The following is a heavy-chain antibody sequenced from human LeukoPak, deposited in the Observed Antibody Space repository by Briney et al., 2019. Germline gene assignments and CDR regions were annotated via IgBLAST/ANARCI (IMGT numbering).Heavy chain of an antibody. Sequence: PGGSLRLSCAASGFTFSSYEMNWVRQAPGKGLEWVSYISSSGSTIYYADSVKGRFTISRDNSKNTLYLQMNSLRAEDTAAYYCAREVDTAMVNWGQGTLVTVSS. CDR3: AREVDTAMVN. CDR2: ISSSGSTI. D-gene: IGHD5-18*01. CDR1: GFTFSSYE. J-gene: IGHJ4*02. V-gene: IGHV3-48*03.